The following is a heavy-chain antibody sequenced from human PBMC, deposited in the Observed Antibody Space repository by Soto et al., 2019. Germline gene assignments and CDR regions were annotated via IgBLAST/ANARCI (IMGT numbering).Heavy chain of an antibody. J-gene: IGHJ4*02. V-gene: IGHV4-34*01. CDR2: INHSGST. D-gene: IGHD2-2*01. CDR3: AREVVVVPAANYYFDY. Sequence: SETLSLTCAVYGGSFSGYYWSWIRQPPGKGLEWIGEINHSGSTNYNPSLKSRVTISVDTSKNQFSLKLSSVTAAYTAVYYCAREVVVVPAANYYFDYWGQGTLVTVSS. CDR1: GGSFSGYY.